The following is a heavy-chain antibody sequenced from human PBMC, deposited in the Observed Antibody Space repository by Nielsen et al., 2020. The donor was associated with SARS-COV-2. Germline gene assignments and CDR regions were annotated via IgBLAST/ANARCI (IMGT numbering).Heavy chain of an antibody. D-gene: IGHD2-2*01. V-gene: IGHV3-7*01. CDR2: IKQDGSEK. Sequence: VRQAPGKGLEWVANIKQDGSEKYYVDSVKGRFTISRDNAKNSLYLQMNSLRDEDTAVYYCARRTRYCSSTSCRSYYYGMDVWGQGTTVTVSS. CDR3: ARRTRYCSSTSCRSYYYGMDV. J-gene: IGHJ6*02.